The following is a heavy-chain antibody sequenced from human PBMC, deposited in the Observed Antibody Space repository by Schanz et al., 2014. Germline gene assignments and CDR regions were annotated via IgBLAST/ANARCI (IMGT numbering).Heavy chain of an antibody. Sequence: QVQLVESGGGVVQPGGSLRLSCAASGFSFSGSGMHWVRQAPGEGLEWVAVIWYNGSNKYYADSVRGRFTISRDNSKNTLYLQMNNLRAEDTAVYYCARDRVGASSYFDYWGQGTLVTVSS. CDR1: GFSFSGSG. D-gene: IGHD1-26*01. CDR3: ARDRVGASSYFDY. J-gene: IGHJ4*02. V-gene: IGHV3-33*01. CDR2: IWYNGSNK.